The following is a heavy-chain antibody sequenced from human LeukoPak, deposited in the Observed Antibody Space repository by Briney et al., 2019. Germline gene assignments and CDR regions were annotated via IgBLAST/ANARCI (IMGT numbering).Heavy chain of an antibody. D-gene: IGHD6-19*01. V-gene: IGHV3-33*06. J-gene: IGHJ1*01. Sequence: PGGSLRLSCAASGFTFSSYGMHWVRQAPGKGLEWVAVIWYDGSNKYYADSVKGRFTISRDNSKNTLYLQMNSLRAEDTAVYYCAKFPQWLVSSHWGQGTLVTVSS. CDR3: AKFPQWLVSSH. CDR1: GFTFSSYG. CDR2: IWYDGSNK.